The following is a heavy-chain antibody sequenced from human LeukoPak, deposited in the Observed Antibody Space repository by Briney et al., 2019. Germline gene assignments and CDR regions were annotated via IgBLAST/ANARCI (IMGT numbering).Heavy chain of an antibody. CDR2: IYYSGST. J-gene: IGHJ3*02. CDR1: GGSISSSSYY. Sequence: PSETLSLTCTVSGGSISSSSYYWGWIRQPPGKGLEWIGYIYYSGSTNYNPSLKSRVTISVDTSKNQFSLKLSSVTAADTAVYYCARDKGFAFDIWGQGTMVTVSS. CDR3: ARDKGFAFDI. V-gene: IGHV4-61*01.